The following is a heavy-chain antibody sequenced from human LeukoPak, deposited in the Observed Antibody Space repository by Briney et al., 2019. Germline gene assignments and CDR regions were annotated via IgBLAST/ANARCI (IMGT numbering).Heavy chain of an antibody. Sequence: SQTLSLTCAISGDSVSSKNTAWPWLRQSPSRGLEWLGSTYYRSKWYYDYAVSVKSRITISPDTSKNQFSLHLNSVTPEDTALYYCASGSYYLGFNSWGQGTLVTVSS. D-gene: IGHD3-22*01. V-gene: IGHV6-1*01. CDR3: ASGSYYLGFNS. CDR2: TYYRSKWYY. J-gene: IGHJ4*02. CDR1: GDSVSSKNTA.